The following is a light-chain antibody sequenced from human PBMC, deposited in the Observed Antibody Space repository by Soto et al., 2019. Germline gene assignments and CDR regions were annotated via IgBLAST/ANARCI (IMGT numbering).Light chain of an antibody. CDR2: RVS. J-gene: IGKJ1*01. V-gene: IGKV2-30*01. CDR1: QSLVYSDGNTY. CDR3: MQGTHWPPKT. Sequence: EVVMTQSPLSLPVTLGQPASISCRSSQSLVYSDGNTYLNWFQQRPGQSPRRLIYRVSNRDSGVPDRFGGSGSGTDFTLKISRVEAEDVGVYYCMQGTHWPPKTFGQGTKVDIK.